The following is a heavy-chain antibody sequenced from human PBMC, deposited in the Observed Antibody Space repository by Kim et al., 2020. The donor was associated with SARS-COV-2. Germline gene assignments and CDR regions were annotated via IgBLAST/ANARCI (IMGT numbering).Heavy chain of an antibody. CDR2: ISGGGGNT. CDR3: DASDY. CDR1: GFNFGFYA. V-gene: IGHV3-23*01. J-gene: IGHJ4*02. Sequence: GGSLRLSCAASGFNFGFYAMSWAPQAPGKGLEWVSTISGGGGNTHYADSVKGRFTISRDNSMNTLYLQMNSLRAEDTAVYYCDASDYWGQGTLVTVSS.